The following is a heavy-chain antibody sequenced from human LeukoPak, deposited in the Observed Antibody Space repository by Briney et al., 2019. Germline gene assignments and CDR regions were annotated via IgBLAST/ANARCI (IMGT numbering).Heavy chain of an antibody. V-gene: IGHV3-7*01. J-gene: IGHJ6*03. CDR2: IKQDGSEK. CDR3: ARDPKDVPGLWDYMDV. CDR1: GFTFSSYW. Sequence: GGSLRLSCAASGFTFSSYWMSWVRQAPGKGLEWVANIKQDGSEKYYVDSVKGRFTISRDNAKNSLYLQMNSLRAEDTAVYYCARDPKDVPGLWDYMDVWGKGTTVTVSS. D-gene: IGHD2-21*01.